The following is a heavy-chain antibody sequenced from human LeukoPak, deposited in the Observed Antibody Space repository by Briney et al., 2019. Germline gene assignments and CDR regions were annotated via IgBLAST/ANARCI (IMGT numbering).Heavy chain of an antibody. Sequence: SETLSLTCAVYGGSFSGYYWSWIRQPPGKGLEWIGEINHSGSTNYNPSLKSRVTISVDTSKNQFSLKLSSVTAADTAVYYCARGLIRFGELSRNYHYGMDVWGQGTTVTVSS. V-gene: IGHV4-34*01. CDR1: GGSFSGYY. CDR2: INHSGST. J-gene: IGHJ6*02. D-gene: IGHD3-10*01. CDR3: ARGLIRFGELSRNYHYGMDV.